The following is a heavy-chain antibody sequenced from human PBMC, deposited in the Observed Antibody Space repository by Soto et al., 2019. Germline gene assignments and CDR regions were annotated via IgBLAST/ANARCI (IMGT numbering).Heavy chain of an antibody. Sequence: QVQLVQSGAEVKKPGASVKVSCKASGYTFTGYYMHWVRQAPGQGLEWMGWINPNSGGTNYAQKLQGRVTMTRDTSISTAYMELYRLRSDDTAVYYCARDGIAAGGSGEYGMDVWGQGTTVTVSS. J-gene: IGHJ6*02. CDR1: GYTFTGYY. V-gene: IGHV1-2*02. CDR2: INPNSGGT. CDR3: ARDGIAAGGSGEYGMDV. D-gene: IGHD6-13*01.